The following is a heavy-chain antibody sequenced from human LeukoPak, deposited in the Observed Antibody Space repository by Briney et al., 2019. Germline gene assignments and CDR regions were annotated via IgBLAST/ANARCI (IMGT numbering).Heavy chain of an antibody. Sequence: GGSLRLSCAASGFTFSNYWTSWVRQAPGKGLEWVANIKQDGSETYYVDSMKGRFTISGDNAKNSLYLQMNSLRAEDTAVYYCAKLKWELSSVSDYWGQGTLVTVSS. CDR3: AKLKWELSSVSDY. CDR1: GFTFSNYW. J-gene: IGHJ4*02. CDR2: IKQDGSET. V-gene: IGHV3-7*05. D-gene: IGHD1-26*01.